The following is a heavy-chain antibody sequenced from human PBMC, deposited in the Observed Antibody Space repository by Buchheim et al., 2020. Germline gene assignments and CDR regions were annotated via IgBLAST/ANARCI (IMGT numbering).Heavy chain of an antibody. CDR1: GGSFSSNY. Sequence: QVQLQQWGAGLLKPSETLSLTCAVHGGSFSSNYWTWVRQIPGKGLEGIGKAYHTGSIKSNPSLRSRVTMSIDTSKNQFSLRLTSVTAADTGVYYCARGRTDFSYYGMDLWGQGTT. D-gene: IGHD1/OR15-1a*01. CDR3: ARGRTDFSYYGMDL. V-gene: IGHV4-34*02. CDR2: AYHTGSI. J-gene: IGHJ6*02.